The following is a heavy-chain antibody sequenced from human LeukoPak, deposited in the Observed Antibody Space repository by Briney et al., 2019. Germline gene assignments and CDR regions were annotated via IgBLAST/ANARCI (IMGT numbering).Heavy chain of an antibody. CDR1: VFTFSSYA. J-gene: IGHJ5*02. D-gene: IGHD2-2*01. Sequence: GGSLRLSCAVSVFTFSSYAMSWVRQAPGKGLEWVSAISGSGGSTYYADSVKGRFTISRDNSKHTLYLQMNSLRAEDTAVYYCAKDVGYCSSTSCYNWFDPWGQGTLVTVSS. CDR2: ISGSGGST. V-gene: IGHV3-23*01. CDR3: AKDVGYCSSTSCYNWFDP.